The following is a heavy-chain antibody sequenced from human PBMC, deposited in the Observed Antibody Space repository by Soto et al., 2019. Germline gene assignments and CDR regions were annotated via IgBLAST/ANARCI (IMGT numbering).Heavy chain of an antibody. Sequence: EVQLLESGGGLVQPGGSLRLSCAASGFTFTRSMTWVRQAPGKGLEWVSTISGGGAKTYYADSVKGRFTISRDNSKNTVSMQVSSLRAEATALYSRVRGGHFSEFASWGHGTLVTVSS. CDR1: GFTFTRS. CDR3: VRGGHFSEFAS. D-gene: IGHD3-3*02. J-gene: IGHJ5*01. V-gene: IGHV3-23*01. CDR2: ISGGGAKT.